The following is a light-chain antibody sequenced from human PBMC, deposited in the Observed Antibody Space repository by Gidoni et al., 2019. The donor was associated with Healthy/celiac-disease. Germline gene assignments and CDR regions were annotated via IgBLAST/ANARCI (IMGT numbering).Light chain of an antibody. CDR1: QDISNY. V-gene: IGKV1-33*01. CDR3: QQYDNLPLT. J-gene: IGKJ4*01. Sequence: DIQIPQSPSSLSASVGDRVTITCQASQDISNYLNWYQQKPGEAPKLLIYDASNLETGVPSRFSGRGSGTEFTFNISSRQPEDIATYYCQQYDNLPLTFXGXTKVEIK. CDR2: DAS.